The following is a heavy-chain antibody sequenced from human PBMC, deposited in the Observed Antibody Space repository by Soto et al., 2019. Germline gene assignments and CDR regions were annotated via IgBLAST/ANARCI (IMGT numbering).Heavy chain of an antibody. CDR3: ARSSGGVFGIIIEGTNWFAP. Sequence: ASVKVSCKASGYTFTSYGISWVRQAPGQGLEWMGWISAYNGNTNYAQKFQGRVTMTSDTSTSTVYMELRGLTSEDTAVYYCARSSGGVFGIIIEGTNWFAPWGQGTLVTVSS. D-gene: IGHD3-16*01. CDR1: GYTFTSYG. V-gene: IGHV1-18*01. J-gene: IGHJ5*02. CDR2: ISAYNGNT.